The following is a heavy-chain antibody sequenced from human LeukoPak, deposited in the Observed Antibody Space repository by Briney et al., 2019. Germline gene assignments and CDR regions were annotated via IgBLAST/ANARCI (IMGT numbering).Heavy chain of an antibody. V-gene: IGHV3-30*18. CDR3: AKSDLGHRSRQVGHFDY. CDR1: GFTFSTYG. D-gene: IGHD2-15*01. CDR2: IPYDGSNK. Sequence: GGSLRLSCAASGFTFSTYGMHWVRQAPGKGLEWVAVIPYDGSNKYYTDSVKGRFTISRDNSKNTLYLQMNSLRTEDTAVYYCAKSDLGHRSRQVGHFDYWGQGTLVTVSS. J-gene: IGHJ4*02.